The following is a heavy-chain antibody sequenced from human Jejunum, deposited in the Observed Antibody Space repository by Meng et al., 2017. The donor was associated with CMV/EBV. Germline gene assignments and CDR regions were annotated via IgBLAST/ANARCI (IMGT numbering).Heavy chain of an antibody. V-gene: IGHV4-39*07. J-gene: IGHJ6*02. Sequence: SLSRHYWGWIRQPPGKGLEWIGSMYFSGSAYYNPSLKSRVTISVDTSKNQFSLKVNSVTAADTAVYYCARGLTGPEYYYNAMDVWGQGTTGTVSS. D-gene: IGHD4-11*01. CDR1: SLSRHY. CDR3: ARGLTGPEYYYNAMDV. CDR2: MYFSGSA.